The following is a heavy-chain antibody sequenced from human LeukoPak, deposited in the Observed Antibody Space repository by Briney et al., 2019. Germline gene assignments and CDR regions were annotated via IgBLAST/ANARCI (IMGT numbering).Heavy chain of an antibody. CDR3: VRDIQWRFDP. CDR1: GYIFTSYV. D-gene: IGHD2-8*01. CDR2: ISTNKGNT. Sequence: ASVKVSCKASGYIFTSYVISWVRQAPGQGLEWMGWISTNKGNTNYAQRLQGRVTVTTDTSTSTAYMELRSLRSDDKAIYYCVRDIQWRFDPWGQGTLVTVSS. V-gene: IGHV1-18*01. J-gene: IGHJ5*02.